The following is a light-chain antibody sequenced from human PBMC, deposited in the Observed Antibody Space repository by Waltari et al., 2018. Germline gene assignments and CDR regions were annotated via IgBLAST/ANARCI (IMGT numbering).Light chain of an antibody. Sequence: QSALTQPDSVSGSPGQWITISCPGTSSDIGGYNLVSWYQQHPGNAPKLMIYAFNKRPSGVSHRFSGSKSGNTASLTISGLQTEDEADYYCCSYGGSFTWIFGGGTKLTVL. CDR2: AFN. V-gene: IGLV2-23*02. CDR3: CSYGGSFTWI. CDR1: SSDIGGYNL. J-gene: IGLJ2*01.